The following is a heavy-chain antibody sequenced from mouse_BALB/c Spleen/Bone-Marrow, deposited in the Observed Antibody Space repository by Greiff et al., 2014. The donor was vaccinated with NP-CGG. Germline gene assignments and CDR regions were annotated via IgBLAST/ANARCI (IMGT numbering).Heavy chain of an antibody. CDR2: IHYSGST. J-gene: IGHJ3*01. V-gene: IGHV3-1*02. CDR1: GYSITSGYS. D-gene: IGHD2-2*01. CDR3: ARGENYGYDGFAY. Sequence: VQLQQSGPDLVKPSQSLSLTCTVTGYSITSGYSWHWIRQFPGNKLEWMGYIHYSGSTNYNSSLKSRISITRDTSKNQFFLQLISVTTEDTATYYCARGENYGYDGFAYWGQGTLVTVSA.